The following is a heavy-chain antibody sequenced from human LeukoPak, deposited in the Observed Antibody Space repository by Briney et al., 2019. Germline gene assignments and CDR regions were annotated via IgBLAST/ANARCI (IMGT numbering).Heavy chain of an antibody. CDR2: ISSSSSYI. Sequence: GGSLRLSCAASGFTFSSYSMNWVRQAPGKGLEWVSSISSSSSYIYYADSVKGRFTISRDNAKNSLYLQMNSLRAEDTAVYYCARDWGYCSGGSCYSDGMDVWDQGTTVTVSS. CDR3: ARDWGYCSGGSCYSDGMDV. CDR1: GFTFSSYS. D-gene: IGHD2-15*01. V-gene: IGHV3-21*01. J-gene: IGHJ6*02.